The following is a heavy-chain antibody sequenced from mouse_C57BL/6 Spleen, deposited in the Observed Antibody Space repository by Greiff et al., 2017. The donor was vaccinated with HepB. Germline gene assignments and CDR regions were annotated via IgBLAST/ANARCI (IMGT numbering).Heavy chain of an antibody. D-gene: IGHD2-1*01. Sequence: QVQLQQSGAELVRPGASVTLSCKASGYTFTDYEMHWVKQTPVHGLEWIGAIDPETGGTAYNQKFKGKAILTADKSSSTAYREFRSLTSEDSAGYYCIYGNYPAWFAYWGQGTLVTVSA. CDR2: IDPETGGT. CDR1: GYTFTDYE. J-gene: IGHJ3*01. V-gene: IGHV1-15*01. CDR3: IYGNYPAWFAY.